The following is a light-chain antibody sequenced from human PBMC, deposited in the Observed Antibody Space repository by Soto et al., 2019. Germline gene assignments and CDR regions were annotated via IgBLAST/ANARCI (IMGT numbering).Light chain of an antibody. Sequence: QLVLTQPPSVSGAPGQRVTISCTGNSSNIGAGYYVNWFQQLPGTAPKLLIYGDNNRPSGVPDRFSGSKSGTSASLAITGLQAEDEADYYCQSYDSSLSGWVFGGGTKLTVL. J-gene: IGLJ3*02. CDR2: GDN. CDR1: SSNIGAGYY. CDR3: QSYDSSLSGWV. V-gene: IGLV1-40*01.